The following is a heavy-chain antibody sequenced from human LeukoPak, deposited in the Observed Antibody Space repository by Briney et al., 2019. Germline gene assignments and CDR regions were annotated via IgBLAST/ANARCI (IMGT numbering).Heavy chain of an antibody. D-gene: IGHD2-2*01. CDR3: ARAGSVVPAAIPIFDY. CDR2: IYYSGST. J-gene: IGHJ4*02. CDR1: GGSISSGGYY. V-gene: IGHV4-31*03. Sequence: PSETLSLACTVSGGSISSGGYYWSWIRQHPGKGLEWIGYIYYSGSTYYNPSLKSRVTISVDTSKNQFSLKLSSVTAADTAVYYCARAGSVVPAAIPIFDYWGQGTLVTVSS.